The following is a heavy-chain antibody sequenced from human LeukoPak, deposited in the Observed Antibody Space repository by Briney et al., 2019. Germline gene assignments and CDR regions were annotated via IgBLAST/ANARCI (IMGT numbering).Heavy chain of an antibody. V-gene: IGHV1-69*04. CDR3: ARDCSSTSCYYYYYGMDV. Sequence: SVKVSCKASGGTFSSYAISWVRQAPGQGLEWMGRIIPILGIANYAQKFQGRVTMTTDTSTSTAYMELRSLRSDDTAVYYCARDCSSTSCYYYYYGMDVWGQGTTVTVSS. CDR1: GGTFSSYA. CDR2: IIPILGIA. D-gene: IGHD2-2*01. J-gene: IGHJ6*02.